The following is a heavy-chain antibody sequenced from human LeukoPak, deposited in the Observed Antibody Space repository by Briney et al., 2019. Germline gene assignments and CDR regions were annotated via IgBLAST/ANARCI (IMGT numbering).Heavy chain of an antibody. D-gene: IGHD1-26*01. V-gene: IGHV3-7*01. J-gene: IGHJ4*02. Sequence: GGSLRLSCAASGFTFSSYWMSWVRQAPGKGLEWVANIKQDGSEKYYVDSVKGRFTISRDNAKNSLYLQMDSLRAEDTAVYYCATDRNSGKYYDYWGQGTLVTVSS. CDR2: IKQDGSEK. CDR3: ATDRNSGKYYDY. CDR1: GFTFSSYW.